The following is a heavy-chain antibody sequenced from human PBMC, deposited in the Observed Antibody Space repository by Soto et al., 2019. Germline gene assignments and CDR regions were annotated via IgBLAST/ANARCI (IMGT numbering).Heavy chain of an antibody. D-gene: IGHD3-9*01. V-gene: IGHV3-33*01. J-gene: IGHJ4*02. CDR1: GFVFRTFR. CDR3: VRDRPNTESLTGYFDT. Sequence: RLSLRLSCEASGFVFRTFRMHWVRRAPGKVLEWLATIRFDGSTAIYAESVRGRFKISRDNSMNTLYLQLDRLRVEDTAVYYCVRDRPNTESLTGYFDTWGQGTPVTVSS. CDR2: IRFDGSTA.